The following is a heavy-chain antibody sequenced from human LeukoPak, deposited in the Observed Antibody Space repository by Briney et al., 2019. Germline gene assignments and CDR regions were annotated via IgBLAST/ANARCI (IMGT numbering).Heavy chain of an antibody. Sequence: GASVKVSCKASGGTFSSYAISWVRQAPGQGLEWMGGIIPIFGTANYAQKFQGRVTITADESTSTAYMELSSLRAEDTALYYCAKDIEAGLEAFDYWGQGTLVTVSS. CDR3: AKDIEAGLEAFDY. CDR2: IIPIFGTA. V-gene: IGHV1-69*13. J-gene: IGHJ4*02. CDR1: GGTFSSYA. D-gene: IGHD5-12*01.